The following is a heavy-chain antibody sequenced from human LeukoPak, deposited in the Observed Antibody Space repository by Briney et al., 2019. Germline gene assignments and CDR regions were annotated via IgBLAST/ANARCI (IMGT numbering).Heavy chain of an antibody. D-gene: IGHD2-15*01. CDR3: ARDSECSGDSSYWRSPNYYMDV. CDR1: GGYINSYY. V-gene: IGHV4-59*01. Sequence: PSETLSLTCTVSGGYINSYYWGWVRQPPGKGLEWVGYISHIGYTNYNPSLKSRVTMSVNTSKNQFFLKMDSVTAADTAVYYCARDSECSGDSSYWRSPNYYMDVWGKGTSVTVSS. CDR2: ISHIGYT. J-gene: IGHJ6*03.